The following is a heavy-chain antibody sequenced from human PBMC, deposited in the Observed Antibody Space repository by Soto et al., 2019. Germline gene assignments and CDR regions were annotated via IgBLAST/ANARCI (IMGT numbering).Heavy chain of an antibody. J-gene: IGHJ4*02. CDR2: IYYSGST. Sequence: AERLCRNSTTRGDSFYGYYWWWIQQPPGAGLEWIGYIYYSGSTNYNPSLKSRVTISVDTSKNQFSLKLNSMTAADTAVYYCARHNYGSGSSYFDYWGQGTQVTVS. CDR1: GDSFYGYY. V-gene: IGHV4-59*08. CDR3: ARHNYGSGSSYFDY. D-gene: IGHD3-10*01.